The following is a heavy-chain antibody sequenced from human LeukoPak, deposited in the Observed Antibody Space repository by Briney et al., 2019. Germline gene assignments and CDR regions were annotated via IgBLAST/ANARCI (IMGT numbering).Heavy chain of an antibody. CDR1: GFTFSSYA. CDR2: ISYDGSNK. CDR3: ASEGSYDGLDI. J-gene: IGHJ3*02. V-gene: IGHV3-30-3*01. Sequence: GSLRLSCAASGFTFSSYAMHWVRQAPGKGLEWVAVISYDGSNKYYADSVKGRFTISRDDPKNTAYLQMNSLKTEDTAVYYCASEGSYDGLDIWGQGTMVTVS. D-gene: IGHD1-26*01.